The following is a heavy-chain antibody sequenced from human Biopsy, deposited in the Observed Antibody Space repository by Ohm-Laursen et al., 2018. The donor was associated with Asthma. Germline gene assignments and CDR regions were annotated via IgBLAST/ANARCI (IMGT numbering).Heavy chain of an antibody. CDR1: GLTFRNYG. V-gene: IGHV3-30*03. CDR2: ISYDGSTQ. J-gene: IGHJ4*02. CDR3: ARAISSSWWAVEY. D-gene: IGHD6-6*01. Sequence: SLRLSCSASGLTFRNYGLHWVRQAPGKGLEWVALISYDGSTQYYADSVKGRFTISRGNSKNTLYLQMNSLRAGDTAVYYCARAISSSWWAVEYWGQGTLVTVSS.